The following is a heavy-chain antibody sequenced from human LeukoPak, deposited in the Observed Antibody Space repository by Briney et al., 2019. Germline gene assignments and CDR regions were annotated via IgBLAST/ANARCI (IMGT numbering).Heavy chain of an antibody. CDR1: GFTFSSYA. Sequence: GGSLRLSCAASGFTFSSYAMSWVRQAPGKGLEWVSAISGSGGSTYYADSVKGRFTISRDNSKNTLYLQMNSLRAEDTAVYYCASGDHYDFWSGYSLWGQGTLVTVSS. CDR2: ISGSGGST. J-gene: IGHJ4*02. CDR3: ASGDHYDFWSGYSL. D-gene: IGHD3-3*01. V-gene: IGHV3-23*01.